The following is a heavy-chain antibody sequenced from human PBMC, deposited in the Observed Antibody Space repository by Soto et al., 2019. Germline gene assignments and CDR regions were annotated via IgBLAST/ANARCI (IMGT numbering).Heavy chain of an antibody. V-gene: IGHV3-21*01. Sequence: GGSLRLSCAASGFTFSSYAMSWVRQAPGKGLEWVSSISSSSSYIYYADSVKGRFTISRDNAKNSLYLQMNSLRAEDTAVYYCARDSYSSGYYSHPYYYYYGMDVWGQGTTVTVSS. CDR2: ISSSSSYI. J-gene: IGHJ6*02. CDR1: GFTFSSYA. CDR3: ARDSYSSGYYSHPYYYYYGMDV. D-gene: IGHD3-22*01.